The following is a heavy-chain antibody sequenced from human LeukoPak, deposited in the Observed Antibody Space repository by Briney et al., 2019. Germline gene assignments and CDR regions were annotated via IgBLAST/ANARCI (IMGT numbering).Heavy chain of an antibody. CDR1: RGSISSSSYY. J-gene: IGHJ4*02. CDR2: IYYSGTT. Sequence: PETLCLTCTVSRGSISSSSYYSGCVRQPPGEGLGWVGSIYYSGTTYYNPSLKSRVTISVDTSKNQFSLKLSSVAAADTAVYFCARRSSSWYIFDDWGQGTLVTVSS. CDR3: ARRSSSWYIFDD. V-gene: IGHV4-39*01. D-gene: IGHD6-13*01.